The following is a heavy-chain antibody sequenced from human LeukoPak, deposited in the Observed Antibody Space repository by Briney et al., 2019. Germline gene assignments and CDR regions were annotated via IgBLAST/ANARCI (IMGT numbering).Heavy chain of an antibody. Sequence: KPGGSLRLSCAASGFTVSSNYMSWVRQAPGKGLEWVSSISSSSSYIYYADSVKGRFTISRDNAKNSLYLQMNSLRAEDTAVYYCARFLHYDILTGQTRAFDIWGQGTMVTVSS. J-gene: IGHJ3*02. CDR2: ISSSSSYI. CDR1: GFTVSSNY. D-gene: IGHD3-9*01. CDR3: ARFLHYDILTGQTRAFDI. V-gene: IGHV3-21*01.